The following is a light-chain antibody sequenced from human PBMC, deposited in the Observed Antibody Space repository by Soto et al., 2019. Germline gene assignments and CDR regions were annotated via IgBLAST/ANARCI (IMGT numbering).Light chain of an antibody. CDR3: QQRSNWPPWT. V-gene: IGKV3-11*01. CDR2: DAS. J-gene: IGKJ1*01. CDR1: QSVSSY. Sequence: EIVLAQSPATLSLSPSERATLSCRASQSVSSYLAWYKQKPSPAPRLLIYDASDRATGIPARFSGSGSGTDFTLTISSLEPEDFAVYYCQQRSNWPPWTFGQGTKVEIK.